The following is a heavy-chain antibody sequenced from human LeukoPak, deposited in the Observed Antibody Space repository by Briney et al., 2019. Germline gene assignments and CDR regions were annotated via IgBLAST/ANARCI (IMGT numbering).Heavy chain of an antibody. V-gene: IGHV1-69-2*01. CDR1: GYTFTHYY. CDR2: VDPEDGET. CDR3: ATSLAGHDSSGYYPDY. D-gene: IGHD3-22*01. Sequence: ASVKISCKVSGYTFTHYYMHWVPQAPGKGLEWMGLVDPEDGETIYAEKFQGRVTITADTSTDTAYMELSSLRSEDTAVYYCATSLAGHDSSGYYPDYWGQGTLVTVSS. J-gene: IGHJ4*02.